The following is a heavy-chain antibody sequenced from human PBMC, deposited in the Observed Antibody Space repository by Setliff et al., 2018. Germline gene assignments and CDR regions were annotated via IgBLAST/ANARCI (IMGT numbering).Heavy chain of an antibody. Sequence: KTSETLSLTCTVSGGSISNYYWSWIRQSPGKGLEWIGFIYYNGRSDHNPSFQSRVTMSVDRSKNQFSLKLSSVTAADTATYYCARAGPTVTFFRVLVISWWDPWGQGSLVTVSS. D-gene: IGHD3-3*01. CDR2: IYYNGRS. J-gene: IGHJ5*02. CDR3: ARAGPTVTFFRVLVISWWDP. V-gene: IGHV4-59*08. CDR1: GGSISNYY.